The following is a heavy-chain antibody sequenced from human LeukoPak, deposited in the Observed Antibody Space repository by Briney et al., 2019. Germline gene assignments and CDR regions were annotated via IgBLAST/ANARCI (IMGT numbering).Heavy chain of an antibody. CDR2: ISYDGSNE. V-gene: IGHV3-30-3*01. CDR1: GFTFSSYA. CDR3: ARDSYYSDSSGYYYSYYFDY. Sequence: PGRSLRLSCAASGFTFSSYAMHWVRQAPGKGLEWVAVISYDGSNEYYADSVKGRFTISRDNSKNTLYLQMNSLRAEDTAVYYCARDSYYSDSSGYYYSYYFDYWGQGTLVTVSS. J-gene: IGHJ4*02. D-gene: IGHD3-22*01.